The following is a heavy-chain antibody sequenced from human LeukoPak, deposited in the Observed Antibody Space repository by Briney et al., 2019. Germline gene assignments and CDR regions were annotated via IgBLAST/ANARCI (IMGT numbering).Heavy chain of an antibody. J-gene: IGHJ4*02. V-gene: IGHV1-69*13. D-gene: IGHD3-3*01. CDR1: GGTFSSYA. CDR3: ARGPYYDFWSGPTRYVFPLDY. Sequence: GASVKVSCKASGGTFSSYAISWVRQAPGQGLEWMGGIIPIFGTANYAQKFQGRVTITADESTGTAYMELSSLRSEDTAVYYCARGPYYDFWSGPTRYVFPLDYWGQGTLVTVSS. CDR2: IIPIFGTA.